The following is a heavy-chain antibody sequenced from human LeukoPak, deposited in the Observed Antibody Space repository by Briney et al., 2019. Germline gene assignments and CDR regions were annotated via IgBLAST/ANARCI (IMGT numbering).Heavy chain of an antibody. D-gene: IGHD2-2*01. CDR2: INPNSGGT. CDR3: ARSPVRVPAAIYYFDY. Sequence: ASVKVSCKASGYTFTGYYMHWVRQAPGQGLEWMGWINPNSGGTNYAQKFQGRVTMTRDTSISTAYMELSRLRSDDTAVYYCARSPVRVPAAIYYFDYWGQGTLVTVSS. CDR1: GYTFTGYY. J-gene: IGHJ4*02. V-gene: IGHV1-2*02.